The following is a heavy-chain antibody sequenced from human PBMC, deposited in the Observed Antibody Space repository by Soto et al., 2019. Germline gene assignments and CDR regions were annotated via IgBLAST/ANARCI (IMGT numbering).Heavy chain of an antibody. V-gene: IGHV3-23*01. D-gene: IGHD6-6*01. J-gene: IGHJ4*02. CDR3: AKYEYSSSQNPIDY. CDR2: ISGSGSGGST. Sequence: GGSLRLSCAASGFTFSSYAMSWVRQAPGKGLEWVSVISGSGSGGSTYYADSGKGRFTISRDNSKNTLYLQMNSLRAEDTAVYYCAKYEYSSSQNPIDYWGQGTLVTVSS. CDR1: GFTFSSYA.